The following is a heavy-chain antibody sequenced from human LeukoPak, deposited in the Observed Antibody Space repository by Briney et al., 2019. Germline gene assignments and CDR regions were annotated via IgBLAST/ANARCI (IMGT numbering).Heavy chain of an antibody. D-gene: IGHD3-22*01. CDR1: GGTFSSYA. V-gene: IGHV1-69*04. CDR3: AGAPYYYDSSGSLGDY. Sequence: ASVKVSWKASGGTFSSYAISWVRQAPGQGLEWMGRIIPILGIANYAQKFQGRVTITADKSTSTAYMELSSLRSEDTAVYYCAGAPYYYDSSGSLGDYWGQGTLVTVSS. J-gene: IGHJ4*02. CDR2: IIPILGIA.